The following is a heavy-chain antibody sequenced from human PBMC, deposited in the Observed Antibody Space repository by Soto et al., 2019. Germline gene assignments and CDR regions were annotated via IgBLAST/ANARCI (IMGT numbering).Heavy chain of an antibody. Sequence: SVKVSCKASGGTFSSYAISWVRQAPGQWLEWMGGIIPIFGTANYAQKFQGRVTITADKSTSTAYMELSSLRSEDTAVYYCARGTGYCSSTSCYTVYYYYGMDVWGQGTTVTVSS. D-gene: IGHD2-2*02. V-gene: IGHV1-69*06. CDR3: ARGTGYCSSTSCYTVYYYYGMDV. CDR1: GGTFSSYA. CDR2: IIPIFGTA. J-gene: IGHJ6*02.